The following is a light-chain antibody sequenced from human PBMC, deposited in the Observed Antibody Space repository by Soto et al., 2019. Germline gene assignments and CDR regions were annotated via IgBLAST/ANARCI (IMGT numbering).Light chain of an antibody. Sequence: DIQMTQSPSTLSASVGDRVTITCRASQSISSWLAWYQQKPGKAPKLLIYDASSLESGVPSRFSGRGSGTELSLTISSLQHDDFATYYCQQYNSYLACGGGTKVEIK. V-gene: IGKV1-5*01. J-gene: IGKJ4*01. CDR3: QQYNSYLA. CDR2: DAS. CDR1: QSISSW.